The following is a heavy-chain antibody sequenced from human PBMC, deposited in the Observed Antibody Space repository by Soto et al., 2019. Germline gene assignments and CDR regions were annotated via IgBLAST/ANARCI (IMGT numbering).Heavy chain of an antibody. CDR1: GGSISSEDYY. Sequence: HVQLQESGPGLVKPSQTLSLPCTVSGGSISSEDYYWMWVRQPPGKGLECIGYIPYSGSTAYMSSVRNRVIISVATSKKQGSLKLNSATAADTGVYYCAIVRIVGSPAFDSWGQGTRVTVSS. D-gene: IGHD1-26*01. V-gene: IGHV4-30-4*01. J-gene: IGHJ4*02. CDR2: IPYSGST. CDR3: AIVRIVGSPAFDS.